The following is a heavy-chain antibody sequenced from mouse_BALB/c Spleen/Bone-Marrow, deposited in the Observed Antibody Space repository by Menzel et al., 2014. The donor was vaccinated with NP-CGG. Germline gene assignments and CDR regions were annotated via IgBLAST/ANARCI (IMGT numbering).Heavy chain of an antibody. CDR2: ILPGSGST. D-gene: IGHD2-3*01. CDR1: GYTFSSYW. CDR3: ARRGGWLGYFDV. Sequence: VQLQQSGAELMKPGASVKISSKATGYTFSSYWIEWVKQRPGHGLEWIGEILPGSGSTNYNEKFKGKATFTADTSSNTAYMQLSSLTSEDSAVYYCARRGGWLGYFDVWGAGTTVTVSS. J-gene: IGHJ1*01. V-gene: IGHV1-9*01.